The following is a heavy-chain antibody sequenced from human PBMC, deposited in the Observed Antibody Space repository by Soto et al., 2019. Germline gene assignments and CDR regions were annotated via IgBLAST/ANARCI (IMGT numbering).Heavy chain of an antibody. CDR1: GGSVTSDEDY. V-gene: IGHV4-30-4*01. CDR2: ISNSGST. J-gene: IGHJ4*02. CDR3: ATERASTYGYFVY. Sequence: SETLSLTCTVSGGSVTSDEDYWSWIRQSPGKGLEWIGYISNSGSTGYNPSLKTRLSMSVDRSKNQFTLRLTSVTAADTAVYFCATERASTYGYFVYWGPGTQLTVFS. D-gene: IGHD3-10*01.